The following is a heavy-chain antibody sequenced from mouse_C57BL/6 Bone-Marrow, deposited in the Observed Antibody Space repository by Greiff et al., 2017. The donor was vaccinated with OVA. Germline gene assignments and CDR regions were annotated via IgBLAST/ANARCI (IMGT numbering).Heavy chain of an antibody. V-gene: IGHV1-81*01. D-gene: IGHD1-1*01. Sequence: VQLQQSGAELARPGASVKLSCKASGYTFTSYGISWVKQRTGQGLEWIGEIYPRSGNTYYNEKFKGKATLTADKSSSTAYMELRSLTSEDSAVYFGATPFQYYYSSRHGYFDVWGTGTTVTVSS. CDR3: ATPFQYYYSSRHGYFDV. CDR2: IYPRSGNT. CDR1: GYTFTSYG. J-gene: IGHJ1*03.